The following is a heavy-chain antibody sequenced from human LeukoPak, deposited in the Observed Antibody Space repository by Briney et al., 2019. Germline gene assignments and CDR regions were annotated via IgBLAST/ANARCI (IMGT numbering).Heavy chain of an antibody. D-gene: IGHD6-25*01. J-gene: IGHJ5*02. CDR3: AKVLTAAGLDL. CDR2: IHDDGRT. V-gene: IGHV4/OR15-8*01. CDR1: GGSMSDSIT. Sequence: PSETLSLTCSVSGGSMSDSITWGWVRQPPGKGLEWLANIHDDGRTAPDPSLRSRLTISQDRSKNQFSLKVSSVTAADTAFYYCAKVLTAAGLDLWGQGILVTVSS.